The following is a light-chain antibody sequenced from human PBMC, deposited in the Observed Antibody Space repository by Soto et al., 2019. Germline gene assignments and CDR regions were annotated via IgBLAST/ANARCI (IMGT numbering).Light chain of an antibody. CDR1: QSLTSNY. V-gene: IGKV3-11*01. CDR2: GAS. J-gene: IGKJ4*01. CDR3: QQRSNWPLT. Sequence: EIVLTQSPGTLSLSPGERATLSCRASQSLTSNYLAWYQQKPGQAPRLLISGASNRATGIPARFSGSGSGTDFTLTISSLEPEDFAVYYCQQRSNWPLTFGGGTKVDIK.